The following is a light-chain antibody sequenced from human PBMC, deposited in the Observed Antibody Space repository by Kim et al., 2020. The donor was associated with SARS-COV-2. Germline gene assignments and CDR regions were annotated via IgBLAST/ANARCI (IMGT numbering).Light chain of an antibody. CDR2: DAS. J-gene: IGKJ1*01. V-gene: IGKV1-39*01. Sequence: AAVGDRVTINCRASQGISNYLNWYQQKPGRAPKFLIYDASTLESGVPSRFSGSGSGTDFTLTINSLQPEDYATYYCQQGYSTPPTFGQGTKVDIK. CDR1: QGISNY. CDR3: QQGYSTPPT.